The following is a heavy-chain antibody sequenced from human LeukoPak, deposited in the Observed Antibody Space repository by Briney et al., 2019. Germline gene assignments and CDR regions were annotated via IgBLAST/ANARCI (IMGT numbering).Heavy chain of an antibody. CDR2: ISSSSSYI. CDR3: ARSHGFAVPAALSD. Sequence: GGSLRLSCAASGFTFSSYWMSWVRQAPGKGLEWVSSISSSSSYIYYADSVKGRFTISRDNAKNSLYLQMNSLRAEDTAVYYCARSHGFAVPAALSDWGQGTLVTVSS. J-gene: IGHJ4*02. D-gene: IGHD2-2*01. CDR1: GFTFSSYW. V-gene: IGHV3-21*01.